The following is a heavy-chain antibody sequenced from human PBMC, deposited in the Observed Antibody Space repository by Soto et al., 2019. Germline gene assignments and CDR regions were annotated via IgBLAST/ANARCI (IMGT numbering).Heavy chain of an antibody. V-gene: IGHV3-53*02. J-gene: IGHJ4*02. Sequence: EVQLVETGGGLIQPGGSLRLSCAASGFTVSSNYMSWVRRAPGKGLEWVSVIYSGGSTYYADSVKGRFTISRDNSKNTLYLQMNSLRAEDTAVYYCARDRIAGGGYYFDYWGQGTLVTVSS. CDR3: ARDRIAGGGYYFDY. CDR1: GFTVSSNY. CDR2: IYSGGST. D-gene: IGHD6-13*01.